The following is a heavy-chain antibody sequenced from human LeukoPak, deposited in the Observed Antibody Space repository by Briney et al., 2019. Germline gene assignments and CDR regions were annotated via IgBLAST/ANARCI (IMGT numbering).Heavy chain of an antibody. D-gene: IGHD5-24*01. Sequence: ASAKVSCKAFGYTFTSNYMHWVRQAPGQGPEWMGVISPSGGSTTYAQKFQGRVTMTRDTSTSTVYMELSSLRSEDTAVYYCARVRDGYNDAYDIWGQGTMVTVPS. J-gene: IGHJ3*02. CDR2: ISPSGGST. CDR1: GYTFTSNY. V-gene: IGHV1-46*01. CDR3: ARVRDGYNDAYDI.